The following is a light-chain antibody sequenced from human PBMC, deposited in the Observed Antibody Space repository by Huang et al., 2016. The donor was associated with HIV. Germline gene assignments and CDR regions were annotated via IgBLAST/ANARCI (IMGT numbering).Light chain of an antibody. J-gene: IGKJ1*01. Sequence: EIVMTQSPATLSVSPGERATLSCRASQSVSINLAWYQQKPGQAPRLRILGASTRATGIPARFSGSGSGTEVTLTISSLQSEDFAVYYCQQYNNWPSGTFGQGTKVEIK. CDR1: QSVSIN. V-gene: IGKV3-15*01. CDR3: QQYNNWPSGT. CDR2: GAS.